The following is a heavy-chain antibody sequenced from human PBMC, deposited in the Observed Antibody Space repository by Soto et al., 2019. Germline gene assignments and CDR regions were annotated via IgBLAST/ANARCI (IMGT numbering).Heavy chain of an antibody. CDR3: ARAPTPYSSVDY. J-gene: IGHJ4*02. CDR2: INHSGST. Sequence: TSVTLSHTCAVEGGSISGYYWSWIRQPPGKGLEWIGEINHSGSTNYNPSLKSRVTISVDTSKNQFSLKLSSVTAADTAVYYCARAPTPYSSVDYWGQGTLVTGSS. CDR1: GGSISGYY. D-gene: IGHD3-22*01. V-gene: IGHV4-34*01.